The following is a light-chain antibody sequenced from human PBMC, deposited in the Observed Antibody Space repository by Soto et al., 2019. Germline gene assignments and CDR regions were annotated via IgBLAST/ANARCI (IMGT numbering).Light chain of an antibody. V-gene: IGKV3D-15*01. CDR3: QQYNSSWT. J-gene: IGKJ1*01. CDR1: QSVSSS. CDR2: DSS. Sequence: DIVLTQSPATLSLSPGDRATLSCRASQSVSSSLAWYQQTPGQAPSLLIYDSSTRASGIPARFTGSGSGTAFTLSISRLQYDDFVFYYCQQYNSSWTFGQGTKGDI.